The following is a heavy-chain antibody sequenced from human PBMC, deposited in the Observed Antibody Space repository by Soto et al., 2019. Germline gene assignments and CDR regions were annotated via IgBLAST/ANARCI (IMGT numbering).Heavy chain of an antibody. CDR1: GGTFSSYT. CDR3: ARSPRGYSGSVGSEYFQH. D-gene: IGHD5-12*01. Sequence: ASVKVSCKASGGTFSSYTISWVRQAPGQGLEWMGRIIPILGIANYAQKFQGRVTITADKSTSTAYMELSSLRSEDTAVYYCARSPRGYSGSVGSEYFQHWGQGTLVTVSS. CDR2: IIPILGIA. V-gene: IGHV1-69*02. J-gene: IGHJ1*01.